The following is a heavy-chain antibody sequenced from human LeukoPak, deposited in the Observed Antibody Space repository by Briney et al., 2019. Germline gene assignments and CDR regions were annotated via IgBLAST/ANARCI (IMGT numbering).Heavy chain of an antibody. J-gene: IGHJ3*02. CDR3: ATASSIGELSYDAFDI. Sequence: ASVKVSCKVSGYTLTELSMYWVRQAPGKGLEWMGGFDPEDGETIYAQKFQGRVTMTEDTSTDTAYMELSSLRSEDTAVYYCATASSIGELSYDAFDIWGQGTMVTVSS. D-gene: IGHD3-10*01. V-gene: IGHV1-24*01. CDR1: GYTLTELS. CDR2: FDPEDGET.